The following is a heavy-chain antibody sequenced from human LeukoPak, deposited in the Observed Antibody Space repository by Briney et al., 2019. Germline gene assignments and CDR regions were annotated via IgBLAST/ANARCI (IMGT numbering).Heavy chain of an antibody. V-gene: IGHV3-30*02. J-gene: IGHJ4*02. CDR1: GFTFSTYG. CDR3: ASGRGGDSSILFYFDY. Sequence: GGSLRLSCATSGFTFSTYGMHWVRQAPGKGLEWVAFIRFDGSNVGSNVYYADSVKGRFTISRDNSKNTLYLQMNSLRAEDTAVYYCASGRGGDSSILFYFDYWGQGTLVTVSS. CDR2: IRFDGSNVGSNV. D-gene: IGHD6-13*01.